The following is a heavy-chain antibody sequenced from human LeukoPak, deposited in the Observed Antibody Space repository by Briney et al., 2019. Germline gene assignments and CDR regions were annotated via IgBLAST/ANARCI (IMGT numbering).Heavy chain of an antibody. CDR3: ARDRAAADP. J-gene: IGHJ5*02. CDR1: GFTVGHYY. D-gene: IGHD6-13*01. Sequence: GGSLRLSCAASGFTVGHYYMSWVRQAPGKGLECVSVIYTDDTTYYADSVKGRFTTSRDDSKNTLSLQMDSLRAEDTAVYYCARDRAAADPWGQGTLVTVSS. CDR2: IYTDDTT. V-gene: IGHV3-53*01.